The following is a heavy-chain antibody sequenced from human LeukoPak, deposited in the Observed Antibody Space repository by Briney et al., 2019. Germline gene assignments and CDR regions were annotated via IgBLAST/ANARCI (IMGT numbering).Heavy chain of an antibody. J-gene: IGHJ4*02. D-gene: IGHD3-9*01. V-gene: IGHV1-2*02. CDR3: AGDILTGYSFDY. CDR1: GYTFTGDY. CDR2: INPNSGGT. Sequence: ASVKVSCKASGYTFTGDYMHCGRQAPGQGLKWIGWINPNSGGTNYAQKFQGSVTMTRDTTSSTAYMELSRLRSDDTAVYCCAGDILTGYSFDYWGQGTLVTVSS.